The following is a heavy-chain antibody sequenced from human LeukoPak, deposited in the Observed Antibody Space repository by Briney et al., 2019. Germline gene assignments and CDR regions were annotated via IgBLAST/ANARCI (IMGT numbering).Heavy chain of an antibody. CDR3: ARSPVGSTSCCPYSSSWPANYYYYYMDV. V-gene: IGHV1-18*01. J-gene: IGHJ6*03. D-gene: IGHD6-13*01. Sequence: GASVKVSCKASGYTFTTYGISWVRQAPGQGLEWMGWISAYNDNTNYAQKFQGSVTMTTDTSTSTAYMELRSLRSDDTAVYYCARSPVGSTSCCPYSSSWPANYYYYYMDVWGKGTTVTVSS. CDR1: GYTFTTYG. CDR2: ISAYNDNT.